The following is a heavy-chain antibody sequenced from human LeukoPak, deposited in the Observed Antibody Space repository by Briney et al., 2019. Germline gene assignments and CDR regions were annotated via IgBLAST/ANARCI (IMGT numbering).Heavy chain of an antibody. Sequence: SETLSLTCAVYGRSYSGYYWSWLPQPPGQELEWLGEINHSGSTNYNKSLKSLVTISVDPSKYQFSLKLRSVPAADTAVYYCARGAVLLWFGRGWFDPWGEGTLVTVSS. D-gene: IGHD3-10*01. CDR1: GRSYSGYY. CDR2: INHSGST. J-gene: IGHJ5*02. CDR3: ARGAVLLWFGRGWFDP. V-gene: IGHV4-34*01.